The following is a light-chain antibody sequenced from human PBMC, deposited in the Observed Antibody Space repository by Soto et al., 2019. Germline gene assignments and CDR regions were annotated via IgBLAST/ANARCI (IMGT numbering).Light chain of an antibody. CDR2: DAS. CDR1: QNINMW. J-gene: IGKJ1*01. V-gene: IGKV1-5*01. Sequence: DIQMTQSPSTLSASVGDRVTITCRASQNINMWLAWYQQKPGKAPKLLIYDASSLQSGVPSRFGGSGPGTDFTLTITSLLPDDCATYYCQHYSLYSPWTFGQGTKVDIK. CDR3: QHYSLYSPWT.